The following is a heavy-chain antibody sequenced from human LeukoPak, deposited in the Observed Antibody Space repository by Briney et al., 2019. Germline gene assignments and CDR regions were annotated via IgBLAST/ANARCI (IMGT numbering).Heavy chain of an antibody. V-gene: IGHV1-2*02. Sequence: ASVKVSWKASGYTFTDYYIHWVRQAPGQGLEWMGWINPNTDGINYAQNFRGRVTMTRDTSISTAYMELSSLRSDDTAIYYCARVKALGIVGSTTVLDPWGQGTLVTVSS. CDR1: GYTFTDYY. CDR2: INPNTDGI. D-gene: IGHD1-26*01. J-gene: IGHJ5*02. CDR3: ARVKALGIVGSTTVLDP.